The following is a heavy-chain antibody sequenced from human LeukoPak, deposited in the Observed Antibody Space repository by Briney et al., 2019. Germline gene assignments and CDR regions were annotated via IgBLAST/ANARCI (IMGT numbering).Heavy chain of an antibody. CDR1: GGSISSSNW. J-gene: IGHJ4*02. D-gene: IGHD6-19*01. CDR3: ARIVWLPKGGLYYFDY. V-gene: IGHV4-4*02. Sequence: SETLSLTCAVSGGSISSSNWWSWVRQPPGKGLEWIGEIYHSGSTNYNPSLKSRVTISVDKSKNQFSLKLSSVTAADTAVYYCARIVWLPKGGLYYFDYWGQGTLVTVSS. CDR2: IYHSGST.